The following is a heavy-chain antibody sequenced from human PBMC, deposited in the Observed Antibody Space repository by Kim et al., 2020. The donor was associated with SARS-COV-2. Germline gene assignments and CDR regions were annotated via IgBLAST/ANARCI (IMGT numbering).Heavy chain of an antibody. CDR3: ATYGSGSYGPSLYYYYYGMDV. CDR1: GYTFTSYY. D-gene: IGHD3-10*01. V-gene: IGHV1-46*01. J-gene: IGHJ6*02. CDR2: INPSGGST. Sequence: ASVKVSCKASGYTFTSYYMHWVRQAPGQGLEWMGIINPSGGSTSYAQKFQGRVTMTRDTSTSTVYMELSSLRSEDTAVYYCATYGSGSYGPSLYYYYYGMDVWGQGTTVTVSS.